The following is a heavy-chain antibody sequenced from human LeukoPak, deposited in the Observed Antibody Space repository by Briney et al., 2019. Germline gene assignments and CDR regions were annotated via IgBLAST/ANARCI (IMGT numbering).Heavy chain of an antibody. CDR3: ARDLFTMVRGVPIDMDV. Sequence: SETLSLTCTVSGGSISSYYWSWIRQPPGKGLEWIGYIYYSGSTNYNPSLKSRVTISVDTSKNQFSLKLSSVTAADTAVYYCARDLFTMVRGVPIDMDVWGKGTTVTVSS. V-gene: IGHV4-59*12. J-gene: IGHJ6*03. CDR2: IYYSGST. D-gene: IGHD3-10*01. CDR1: GGSISSYY.